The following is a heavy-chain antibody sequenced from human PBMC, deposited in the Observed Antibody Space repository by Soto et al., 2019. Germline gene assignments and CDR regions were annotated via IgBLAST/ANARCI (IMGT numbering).Heavy chain of an antibody. V-gene: IGHV2-5*02. Sequence: SGPTPVNPTQTLTLTFPFSVFSLSTSGVGVGWIRQPPGKALEWLALIYWDDDKRYSPSLKSRLTITKDTSKNQVVLTMTNMDPVDTATYYCARADIVVVVAAGPYFDYWGQGTLVTVSS. CDR1: VFSLSTSGVG. CDR2: IYWDDDK. D-gene: IGHD2-15*01. J-gene: IGHJ4*02. CDR3: ARADIVVVVAAGPYFDY.